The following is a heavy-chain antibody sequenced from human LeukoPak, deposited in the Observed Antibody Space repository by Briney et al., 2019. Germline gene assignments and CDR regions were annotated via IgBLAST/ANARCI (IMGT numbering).Heavy chain of an antibody. V-gene: IGHV3-48*03. D-gene: IGHD5-18*01. CDR3: ARVLSGYSYPFDY. Sequence: GGSLRLSCAASGFTFSTYEMNWVRQAPGKGLDWVSYISSSGSTIYYADSVKGRFTISRENAKDSLYLQMNSLRAEDTAVYYCARVLSGYSYPFDYWGQGTLVTVSS. CDR2: ISSSGSTI. J-gene: IGHJ4*02. CDR1: GFTFSTYE.